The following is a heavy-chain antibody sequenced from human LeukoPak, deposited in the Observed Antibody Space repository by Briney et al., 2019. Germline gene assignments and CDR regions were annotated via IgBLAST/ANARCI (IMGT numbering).Heavy chain of an antibody. Sequence: ASVKVSCKASGGTFSSYAISWVRQAPGQGLEWMGGIIPIFGTANYAQKFQGRVTITADKSTSTAYMELSSLRSEDTAVYYCARDGGYSHYFDYWGQGTLVTVSS. D-gene: IGHD5-18*01. V-gene: IGHV1-69*06. J-gene: IGHJ4*02. CDR3: ARDGGYSHYFDY. CDR1: GGTFSSYA. CDR2: IIPIFGTA.